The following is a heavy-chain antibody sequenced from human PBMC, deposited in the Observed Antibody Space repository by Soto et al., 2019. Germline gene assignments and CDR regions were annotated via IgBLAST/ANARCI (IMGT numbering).Heavy chain of an antibody. CDR2: IHPGGETI. CDR3: ARRGSR. V-gene: IGHV3-48*03. CDR1: GFTFSSSE. Sequence: EVQLVESGGGLVQPGGSLRLSCAASGFTFSSSEMYWVRQAPGKGLEWISYIHPGGETIFYAESVKGRFTISRDNAKQSVYLQMNSLRAEDTAVYYSARRGSRWGRGTKVTVSS. J-gene: IGHJ3*01. D-gene: IGHD2-15*01.